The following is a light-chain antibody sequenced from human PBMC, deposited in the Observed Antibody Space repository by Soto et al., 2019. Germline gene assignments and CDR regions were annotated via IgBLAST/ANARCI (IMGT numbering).Light chain of an antibody. J-gene: IGLJ2*01. CDR2: GNS. V-gene: IGLV1-40*01. CDR1: SSNIGAGYD. Sequence: QSVLTQPPSVSGAPGQRVTISCTGSSSNIGAGYDVHWYQQLPGTAPKLLIYGNSNRPSGVPDRFSGSKSGTSASLAITGLQAEDEADYYCSLYISSNNVIFGGGTKVTVL. CDR3: SLYISSNNVI.